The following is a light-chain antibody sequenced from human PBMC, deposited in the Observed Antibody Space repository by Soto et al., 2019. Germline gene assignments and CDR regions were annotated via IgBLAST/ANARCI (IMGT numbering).Light chain of an antibody. CDR2: TAS. J-gene: IGKJ3*01. Sequence: DIQLTQSPASVSAAVGDRINISCRASQPIKTWLAWYQQKPGKGPKLLIYTASTLEPGVPSRFSGSGSGTDFTLTISSLQPEDAAIYSCQQAASFPFTFGPGAKV. V-gene: IGKV1-12*02. CDR1: QPIKTW. CDR3: QQAASFPFT.